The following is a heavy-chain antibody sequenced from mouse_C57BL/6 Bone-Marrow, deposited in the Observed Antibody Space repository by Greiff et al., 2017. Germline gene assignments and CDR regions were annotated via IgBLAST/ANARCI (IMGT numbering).Heavy chain of an antibody. CDR1: GYTFTNYW. V-gene: IGHV1-64*01. J-gene: IGHJ4*01. D-gene: IGHD2-4*01. CDR3: ARSYDYDDYTMDY. CDR2: MHPNGGSP. Sequence: QVQLQQPGAELVKPGASVKLSCKASGYTFTNYWMHWVKQRPGQGLEWIGMMHPNGGSPDYNETFKSEATLSVDKSSRTDYMELSILTSEDSAVYYCARSYDYDDYTMDYWGQGTSVTVSS.